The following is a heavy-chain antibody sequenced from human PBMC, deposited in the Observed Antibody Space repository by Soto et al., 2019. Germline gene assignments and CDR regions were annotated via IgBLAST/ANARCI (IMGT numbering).Heavy chain of an antibody. D-gene: IGHD4-4*01. CDR2: INPSGGST. J-gene: IGHJ6*02. Sequence: ASVKVSCKASGYTFTSYYMHWVRQAKEQGLEWMGIINPSGGSTSYAQKFQGRIVMTRDTSTSTVYMELSSLRSEDTAVYYCAREVSMATVNPPYYFGMDVWGQGTTVTV. CDR1: GYTFTSYY. CDR3: AREVSMATVNPPYYFGMDV. V-gene: IGHV1-46*01.